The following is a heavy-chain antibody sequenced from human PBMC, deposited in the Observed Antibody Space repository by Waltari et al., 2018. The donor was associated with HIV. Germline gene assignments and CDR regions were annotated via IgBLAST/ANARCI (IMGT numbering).Heavy chain of an antibody. Sequence: EVQLVESGGGLVQPGGSLRLSCAASGSTFNKYWMTWVRQAPGKGLEWVANIKQDESKKYYVDSLKGRFTISRDNAKNSLFLQMNSLRVEDTAVYYCAREALYDSSGYYFDYWGQGTLVTVSS. D-gene: IGHD3-22*01. CDR2: IKQDESKK. CDR3: AREALYDSSGYYFDY. V-gene: IGHV3-7*01. J-gene: IGHJ4*02. CDR1: GSTFNKYW.